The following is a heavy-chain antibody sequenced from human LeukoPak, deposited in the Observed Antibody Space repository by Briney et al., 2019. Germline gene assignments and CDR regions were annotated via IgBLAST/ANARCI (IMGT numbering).Heavy chain of an antibody. Sequence: GGSLRLSCAASGFTFSSYGMHWVRQAPGKGLEWVAVISYDGSNKYYADSVKGRFTISRDNSKNTLYLQMNSLRAEDTAVYYCAKDYYDSSGYFPGDYWGQGTLVTVSS. CDR2: ISYDGSNK. CDR3: AKDYYDSSGYFPGDY. V-gene: IGHV3-30*18. CDR1: GFTFSSYG. D-gene: IGHD3-22*01. J-gene: IGHJ4*02.